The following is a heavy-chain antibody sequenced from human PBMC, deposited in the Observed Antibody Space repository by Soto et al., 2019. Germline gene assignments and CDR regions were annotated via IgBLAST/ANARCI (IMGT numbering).Heavy chain of an antibody. CDR1: GGSFSGYY. Sequence: SETLSLTCAVYGGSFSGYYWSWIRQPPGKGLEWIGEINHSGSTNYNPSLKSRVTISVDTSKNQFSLKLSSVTAADTAVYYCARGLRVYSSGWFDGYYYYGMDVWGQGTTVTVSS. J-gene: IGHJ6*02. CDR2: INHSGST. CDR3: ARGLRVYSSGWFDGYYYYGMDV. V-gene: IGHV4-34*01. D-gene: IGHD6-19*01.